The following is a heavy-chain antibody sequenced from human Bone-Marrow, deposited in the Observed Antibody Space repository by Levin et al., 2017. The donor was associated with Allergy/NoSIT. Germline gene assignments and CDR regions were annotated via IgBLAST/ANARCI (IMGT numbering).Heavy chain of an antibody. J-gene: IGHJ3*02. CDR1: GFTFSSYW. Sequence: SCAASGFTFSSYWMSWVRQAPGKGLEWVANIKQDGSEKYYVDSVKGRFTISRDNAKNSLYLQMNSLRAEDTAVYYCARVRKEAAFDIWGQGTMVTVSS. CDR2: IKQDGSEK. CDR3: ARVRKEAAFDI. D-gene: IGHD3-3*01. V-gene: IGHV3-7*01.